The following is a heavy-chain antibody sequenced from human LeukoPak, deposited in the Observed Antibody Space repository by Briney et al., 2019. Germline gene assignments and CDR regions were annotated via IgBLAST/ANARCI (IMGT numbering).Heavy chain of an antibody. D-gene: IGHD3-9*01. Sequence: SETLSLTCTVSGGSISSSSYYWGWIRQPPGKGLEWIGSICYSGSTYYNPPLKSRVTISVDTSKNQFSLKLSSVTAADTAVYYCARLALYYDILTGYYNSLGVFDYWGQGTLVTVSS. CDR1: GGSISSSSYY. CDR2: ICYSGST. V-gene: IGHV4-39*01. CDR3: ARLALYYDILTGYYNSLGVFDY. J-gene: IGHJ4*02.